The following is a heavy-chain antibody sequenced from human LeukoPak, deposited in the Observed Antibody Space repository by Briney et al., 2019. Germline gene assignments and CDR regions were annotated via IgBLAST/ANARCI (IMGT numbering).Heavy chain of an antibody. J-gene: IGHJ3*02. CDR3: ARVIVGGIPGAFDI. D-gene: IGHD1-26*01. CDR1: GFTVSINY. V-gene: IGHV3-53*01. Sequence: PGGSLRLSCAASGFTVSINYMSWVRQAPGKGLEWVSVIYSGGSTYYADSVKGRFTISRDNSKNTLYLQMNSLRVEDTAVYYCARVIVGGIPGAFDIWGQGTMVTVSS. CDR2: IYSGGST.